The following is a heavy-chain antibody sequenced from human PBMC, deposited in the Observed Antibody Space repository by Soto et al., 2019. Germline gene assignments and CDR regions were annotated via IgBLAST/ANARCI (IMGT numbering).Heavy chain of an antibody. CDR1: GYTFTSYG. J-gene: IGHJ4*02. Sequence: QVQLVQSGAEVKKPGASVKVSCKASGYTFTSYGISWVRQAPGQGLEWMGWISAHSGNTNYEQKLQGRVTLTTDTPTSTAYMERRSLRPDDTAEYYCARDHRGLLWFRELNPWRKYYLDSWGQGPLVTVSS. CDR3: ARDHRGLLWFRELNPWRKYYLDS. D-gene: IGHD3-10*01. V-gene: IGHV1-18*01. CDR2: ISAHSGNT.